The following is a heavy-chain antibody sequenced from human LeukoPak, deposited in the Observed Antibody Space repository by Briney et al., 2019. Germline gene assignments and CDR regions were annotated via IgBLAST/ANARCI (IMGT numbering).Heavy chain of an antibody. CDR2: INPNSGGT. CDR3: ARGAILGYCSSTSCYTGGLEFDY. V-gene: IGHV1-2*02. D-gene: IGHD2-2*02. CDR1: GYTFTGYY. Sequence: GASVKVSCKASGYTFTGYYMHWVRQAPGQGLEWMGWINPNSGGTNYAQKFQGRVTMTRDTSISTAYMELSRLRSDDTAVYYCARGAILGYCSSTSCYTGGLEFDYWGQGTLVTVSS. J-gene: IGHJ4*02.